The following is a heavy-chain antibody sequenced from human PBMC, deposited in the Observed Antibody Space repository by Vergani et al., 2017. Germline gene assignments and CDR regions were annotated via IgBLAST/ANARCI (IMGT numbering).Heavy chain of an antibody. D-gene: IGHD5-12*01. Sequence: QVQLVQSGAEVKKPGSSVKVSCKASGGTFSSYAISWVRQAPGKGLEWMGGLIPIFGTANYAQKFQGRVTITADESTSTAYMELSSLRSEDTAVYYCARDRREYSGYVAGGAFDIWGQGTMVTVSS. V-gene: IGHV1-69*01. CDR3: ARDRREYSGYVAGGAFDI. CDR2: LIPIFGTA. CDR1: GGTFSSYA. J-gene: IGHJ3*02.